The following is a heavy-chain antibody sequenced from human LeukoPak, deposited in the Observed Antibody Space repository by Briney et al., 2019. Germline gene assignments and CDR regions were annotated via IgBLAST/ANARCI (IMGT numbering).Heavy chain of an antibody. J-gene: IGHJ4*02. D-gene: IGHD2-2*01. V-gene: IGHV4-59*01. CDR2: IYYSGST. CDR3: ARAYCSSTSCYFDY. Sequence: PSETLSLTCTVSGGSISSYYWSWIRQPPGKGLEWIGYIYYSGSTNYNPSLKSRVTISVDTSKNQFSLKLSSVTAADTAVYYCARAYCSSTSCYFDYWGQGTLVTASS. CDR1: GGSISSYY.